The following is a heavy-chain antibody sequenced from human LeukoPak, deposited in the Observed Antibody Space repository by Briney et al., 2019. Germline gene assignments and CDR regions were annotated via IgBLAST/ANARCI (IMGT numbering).Heavy chain of an antibody. CDR3: TRGQGLYY. CDR2: IRRKVYGGTA. J-gene: IGHJ4*02. CDR1: GFTFSDST. Sequence: GSLRLSCAASGFTFSDSTMSWYRQAPGKGLEWVGFIRRKVYGGTAEYAASVKGRFTISRDDSKSIAYLQVDSPKIEDSAVYYCTRGQGLYYWGQGTLVIVSS. V-gene: IGHV3-49*03. D-gene: IGHD3/OR15-3a*01.